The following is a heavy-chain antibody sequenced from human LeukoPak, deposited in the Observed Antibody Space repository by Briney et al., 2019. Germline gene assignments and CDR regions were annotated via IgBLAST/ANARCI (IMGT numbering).Heavy chain of an antibody. D-gene: IGHD6-19*01. CDR1: GGSISSSRYY. Sequence: NASETLSLTCTVSGGSISSSRYYWGWIRQPPGKGLEWIGRIFYSGSTYYNPSLKSRATISIDTSKNQFSLKLNSVAAADTAIYYCARGQERFNIGWYAAFWGQGILVTVSS. CDR2: IFYSGST. V-gene: IGHV4-39*07. CDR3: ARGQERFNIGWYAAF. J-gene: IGHJ1*01.